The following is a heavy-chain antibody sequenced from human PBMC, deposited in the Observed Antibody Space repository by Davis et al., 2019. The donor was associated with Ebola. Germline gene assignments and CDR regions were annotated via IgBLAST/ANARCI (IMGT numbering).Heavy chain of an antibody. Sequence: GESLKISCAASGFSVSSNYMNWVRQAPGKGLEWVSAISGSGGSTYYADSVKGRFTISTDNSKNTLYLQMNSLRAEDTALYYCASGDGRGSSYDMDVWGQGTTVTVSS. J-gene: IGHJ6*02. D-gene: IGHD5-12*01. CDR3: ASGDGRGSSYDMDV. V-gene: IGHV3-23*01. CDR1: GFSVSSNY. CDR2: ISGSGGST.